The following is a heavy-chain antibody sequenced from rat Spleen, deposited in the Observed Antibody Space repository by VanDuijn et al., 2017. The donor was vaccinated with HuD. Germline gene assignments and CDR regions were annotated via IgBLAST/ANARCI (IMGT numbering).Heavy chain of an antibody. D-gene: IGHD4-3*01. CDR3: ARGSSGNWFAY. CDR2: ISYDGRST. Sequence: EVQLVESGGGLVQPGRSLKLSCAASGFTFSDYNMAWVRQAPKKGLEWVTTISYDGRSTYYRDSVKGRFTISRDNAKSTLYLQMDSLRSEDTATYYCARGSSGNWFAYWGQGTLVTVSS. V-gene: IGHV5-7*01. CDR1: GFTFSDYN. J-gene: IGHJ3*01.